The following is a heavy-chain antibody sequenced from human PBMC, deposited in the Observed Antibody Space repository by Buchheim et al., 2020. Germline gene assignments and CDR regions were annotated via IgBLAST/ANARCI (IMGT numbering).Heavy chain of an antibody. CDR1: GFTLNTHG. D-gene: IGHD3-22*01. J-gene: IGHJ4*02. CDR2: MWSAGRNE. Sequence: QVQLVESGGGVVQPGRSLRLSCAASGFTLNTHGIHWDRQAPGKGLEWVAVMWSAGRNEYYADSVKGRFTVSSDKSKNTLYLQMNSLRAEDTDVYYCARDDDSSSHYEQFVYWGQGTL. CDR3: ARDDDSSSHYEQFVY. V-gene: IGHV3-33*01.